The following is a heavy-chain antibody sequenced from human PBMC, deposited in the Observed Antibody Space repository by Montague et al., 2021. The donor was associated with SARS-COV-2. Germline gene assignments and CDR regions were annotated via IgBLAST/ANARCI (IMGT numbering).Heavy chain of an antibody. D-gene: IGHD2-2*02. Sequence: SETLSLTCTVSGGSISSSSYYWGWIRQPPGKGLEWIGSIYYSGSTHYNPSHKSRVTISVDTSKNQFSLKLNSVTAADTAVYYCARGPSRQLLLYPVGDYYYGMDVWGQGTTATVSS. J-gene: IGHJ6*02. CDR1: GGSISSSSYY. CDR2: IYYSGST. CDR3: ARGPSRQLLLYPVGDYYYGMDV. V-gene: IGHV4-39*07.